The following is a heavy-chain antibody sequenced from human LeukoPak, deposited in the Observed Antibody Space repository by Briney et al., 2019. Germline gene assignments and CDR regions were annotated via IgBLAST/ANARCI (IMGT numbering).Heavy chain of an antibody. CDR1: GFTFSSYW. Sequence: GGSLRLSCAASGFTFSSYWMSWVRQAPGKGLEWVANIKQDGSEKYYVDSVKGRFTISRDNAKNSLYLQMNSLRAEDTAVYYCARDMTLGIVGLDYYYYMDVWGRGTTVTVSS. J-gene: IGHJ6*03. V-gene: IGHV3-7*01. D-gene: IGHD7-27*01. CDR2: IKQDGSEK. CDR3: ARDMTLGIVGLDYYYYMDV.